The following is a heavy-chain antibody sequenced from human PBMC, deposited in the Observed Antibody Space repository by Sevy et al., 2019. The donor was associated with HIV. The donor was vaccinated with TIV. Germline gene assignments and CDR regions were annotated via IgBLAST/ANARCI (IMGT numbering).Heavy chain of an antibody. CDR2: IYDAGST. D-gene: IGHD6-19*01. CDR1: GFDVSNNY. Sequence: GGSLRLSCAASGFDVSNNYMSWVRQAPGKGLEWVSLIYDAGSTYFADSVEGRFTISRDDSKNTLYLQMNSLRAEDTAVYFCARESGYSSSPGAFDIWGQGTMVTVSS. V-gene: IGHV3-53*01. CDR3: ARESGYSSSPGAFDI. J-gene: IGHJ3*02.